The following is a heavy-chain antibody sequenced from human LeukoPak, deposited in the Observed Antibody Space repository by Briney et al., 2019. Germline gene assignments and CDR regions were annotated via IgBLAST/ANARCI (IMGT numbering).Heavy chain of an antibody. CDR1: GFTFSSYA. J-gene: IGHJ4*02. CDR2: ISGSGGST. V-gene: IGHV3-23*01. CDR3: AKDQTWNDSSLG. D-gene: IGHD3-22*01. Sequence: GGSLRLSCAASGFTFSSYAMSWVRQAPGKGLEWGSAISGSGGSTYYADSVKGRFTISRDNSKNTLYLQMNSLRAEDTAVYYCAKDQTWNDSSLGWGQGTLVTVSS.